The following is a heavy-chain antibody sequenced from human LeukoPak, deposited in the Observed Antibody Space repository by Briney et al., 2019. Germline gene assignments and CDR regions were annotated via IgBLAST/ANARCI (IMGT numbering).Heavy chain of an antibody. CDR1: GFTFDAYA. Sequence: PGGSLRLSWAASGFTFDAYAMRWVRQAPGEGLEWVSGISWNSDSTGYADSVKGRFTISRDNAKNSLSLQMHSLRPEDTALYYCAKPKTTSSGWYFFDNWGQGTLVTVSS. J-gene: IGHJ4*02. D-gene: IGHD6-19*01. CDR2: ISWNSDST. CDR3: AKPKTTSSGWYFFDN. V-gene: IGHV3-9*01.